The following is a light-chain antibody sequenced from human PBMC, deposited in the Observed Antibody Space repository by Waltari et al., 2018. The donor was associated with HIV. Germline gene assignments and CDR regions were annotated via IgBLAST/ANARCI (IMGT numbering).Light chain of an antibody. V-gene: IGLV3-27*01. J-gene: IGLJ3*02. Sequence: SVELPQPSSVSVSPGQTATISCSGEFLAETFGRWFPQKPGQAPRLLIYRDIERPSGIPDRFSASKSGTTFTLTIIEAQTDDEAAYYCYSEPGNGRVFGGGTQLTVL. CDR1: FLAETF. CDR3: YSEPGNGRV. CDR2: RDI.